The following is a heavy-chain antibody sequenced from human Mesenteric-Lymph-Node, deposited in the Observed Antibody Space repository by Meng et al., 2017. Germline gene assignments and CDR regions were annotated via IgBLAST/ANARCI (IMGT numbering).Heavy chain of an antibody. Sequence: VQLGGYGGGLVPPGGSLRLSCAASGFTFSSYWMSWVRQSPGKGLEWVAVIWYDGSNKYYADSVKGRFTISRDNSKNTLYLQMNSLRAEDTAVYYCARGDYRTYYFDYWGQGTLVTVSS. D-gene: IGHD4-11*01. J-gene: IGHJ4*02. CDR2: IWYDGSNK. V-gene: IGHV3-33*08. CDR3: ARGDYRTYYFDY. CDR1: GFTFSSYW.